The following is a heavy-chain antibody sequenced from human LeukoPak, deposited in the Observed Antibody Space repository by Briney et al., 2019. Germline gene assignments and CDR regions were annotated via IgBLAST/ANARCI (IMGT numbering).Heavy chain of an antibody. V-gene: IGHV1-69*13. Sequence: SVKVSCKASGGTFSSYAISWVRQAPGQGLEWMGGITPIFGTANYAQKFQGRVTITADESTSTAYMELSSLRSEDTAVYYCASLEGDSSSWYLEPYYYYYGMDVWGQGTTVTVSS. CDR2: ITPIFGTA. CDR3: ASLEGDSSSWYLEPYYYYYGMDV. J-gene: IGHJ6*02. D-gene: IGHD6-13*01. CDR1: GGTFSSYA.